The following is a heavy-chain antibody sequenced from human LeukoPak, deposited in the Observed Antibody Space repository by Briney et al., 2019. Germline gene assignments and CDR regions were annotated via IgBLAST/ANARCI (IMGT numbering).Heavy chain of an antibody. CDR1: GFTFSSYW. D-gene: IGHD6-19*01. V-gene: IGHV4-59*01. CDR2: IYYSGST. CDR3: ARVYGAVAGSLYYYYYMDV. J-gene: IGHJ6*03. Sequence: KPGGSLRLSCAASGFTFSSYWMSWVRQPPGKGLEWIGYIYYSGSTNYNPSLKSRVTISVDTSKNQFSLKLSSVTAADTAVYYCARVYGAVAGSLYYYYYMDVWGKGTTVTISS.